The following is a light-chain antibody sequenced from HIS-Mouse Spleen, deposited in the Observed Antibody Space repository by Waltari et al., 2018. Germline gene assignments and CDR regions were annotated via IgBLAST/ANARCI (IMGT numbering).Light chain of an antibody. CDR3: AAWDDSLSGRV. V-gene: IGLV1-47*01. CDR2: RNN. J-gene: IGLJ3*02. CDR1: SSTIGSNS. Sequence: QSVLTQPPSASGTPGQRVTISCSRGSSTIGSNSVYLYQQVPVTAPKLLIYRNNQRPSGVPDRFSGSKSGTSASLAISGLRSEDEADYYCAAWDDSLSGRVFGGGTKLTVL.